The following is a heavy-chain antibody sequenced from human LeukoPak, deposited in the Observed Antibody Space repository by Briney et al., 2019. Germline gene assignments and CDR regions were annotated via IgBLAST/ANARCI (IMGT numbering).Heavy chain of an antibody. J-gene: IGHJ4*02. Sequence: GGSLRLSCAASGFTFSSYVMSWVRQAPGKGLEWVSAIGGYSLTVYNAQSLKGRFTVSRDNSKNTLYLQVTDLRVDDTAVYYCARGDGVYDYVWGRSYWGQGILVTVSS. CDR2: IGGYSLTV. CDR1: GFTFSSYV. V-gene: IGHV3-23*01. D-gene: IGHD3-16*01. CDR3: ARGDGVYDYVWGRSY.